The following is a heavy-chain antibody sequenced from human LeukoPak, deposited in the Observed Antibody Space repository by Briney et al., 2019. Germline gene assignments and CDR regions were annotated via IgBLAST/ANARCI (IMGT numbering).Heavy chain of an antibody. Sequence: GGSLRLSCAASGFTFDDYAMHWVRQAPGKGLEWVSGISWNSGSIGYADSVKGRFTISRDNAKNSLYLQMNSLRAEDTALYYCAKGVLTGYYPLDYWGQGTLVTVSS. J-gene: IGHJ4*02. CDR3: AKGVLTGYYPLDY. CDR2: ISWNSGSI. V-gene: IGHV3-9*01. CDR1: GFTFDDYA. D-gene: IGHD3-9*01.